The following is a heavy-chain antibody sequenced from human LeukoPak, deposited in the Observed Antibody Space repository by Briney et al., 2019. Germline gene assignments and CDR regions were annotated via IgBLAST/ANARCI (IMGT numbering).Heavy chain of an antibody. J-gene: IGHJ4*02. CDR3: ARVDRRGGDPGHIDY. V-gene: IGHV4-31*03. Sequence: SETLSLTCTVSGGSISSGGYYWSWIRQHPGKGLEWIGYIYYSGSTYYNPSLKSRVTISVDTSKNQFSLKLSSVTAADTAVYYCARVDRRGGDPGHIDYWGQGTLSPSPQ. CDR1: GGSISSGGYY. CDR2: IYYSGST. D-gene: IGHD2-21*02.